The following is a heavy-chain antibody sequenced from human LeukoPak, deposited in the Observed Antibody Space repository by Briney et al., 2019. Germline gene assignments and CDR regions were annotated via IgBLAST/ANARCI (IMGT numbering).Heavy chain of an antibody. D-gene: IGHD3-9*01. Sequence: GGSLRLSCAASGFTFSSYAMSWVRQAPGKGLEWVSAISGSGGSTYYADSVEGRFTISRDNSKNTLYLQMNSLRAEDTAVYYCAKESPYYDILTGYYPTDYFDYWGQGTLVTVSS. V-gene: IGHV3-23*01. CDR1: GFTFSSYA. CDR2: ISGSGGST. CDR3: AKESPYYDILTGYYPTDYFDY. J-gene: IGHJ4*02.